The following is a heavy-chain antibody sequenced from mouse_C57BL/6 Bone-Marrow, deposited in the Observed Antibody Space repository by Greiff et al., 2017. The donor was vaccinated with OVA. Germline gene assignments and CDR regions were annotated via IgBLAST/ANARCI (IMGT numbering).Heavy chain of an antibody. V-gene: IGHV1-63*01. CDR1: GYTFTNYW. J-gene: IGHJ2*01. CDR3: ARWGFWDGYFYCDY. Sequence: QVQLKESGAELVRPGTSVKMSCKASGYTFTNYWIGWAKQRPGHGLEWIGDIYPGGGYTNYNEKFKGKATLTADKSSSTAYMQFSSLTSEDSAIYYCARWGFWDGYFYCDYWGQGTTLTVSS. CDR2: IYPGGGYT. D-gene: IGHD2-3*01.